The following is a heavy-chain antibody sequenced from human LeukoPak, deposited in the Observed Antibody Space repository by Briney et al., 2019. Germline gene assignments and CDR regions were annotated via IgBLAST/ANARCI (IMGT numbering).Heavy chain of an antibody. CDR3: ARVNPSSTSCYPFDY. CDR2: INIGGTNT. V-gene: IGHV3-11*04. CDR1: GFTFNDYY. J-gene: IGHJ4*02. Sequence: GGSLRLSCAASGFTFNDYYMSWIRQAPGKGLEWLSYINIGGTNTHYADSVKGRFTISRDNAKNSLYLQMNSLRAEDTAVYYCARVNPSSTSCYPFDYWGQGTLVTVSS. D-gene: IGHD2-2*01.